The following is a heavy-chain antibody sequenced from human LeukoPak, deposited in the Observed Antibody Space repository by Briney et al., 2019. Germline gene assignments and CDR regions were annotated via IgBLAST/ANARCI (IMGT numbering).Heavy chain of an antibody. Sequence: SETLSLTCAVYGGSFSGYYWSWVRQSPGEGLEWIGEINDSGVTNCNPSLESRVILSVDTSKNQFSLRLSSVTAADTAVYYCARRLVDSSASQVSDHWGQGTLVTVSS. CDR3: ARRLVDSSASQVSDH. CDR2: INDSGVT. V-gene: IGHV4-34*01. D-gene: IGHD2-2*01. J-gene: IGHJ4*02. CDR1: GGSFSGYY.